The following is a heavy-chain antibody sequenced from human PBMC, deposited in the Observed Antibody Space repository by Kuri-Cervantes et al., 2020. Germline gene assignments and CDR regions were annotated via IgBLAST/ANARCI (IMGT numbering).Heavy chain of an antibody. J-gene: IGHJ4*02. CDR1: GFTFSSYS. V-gene: IGHV3-48*01. Sequence: GGSLRLSCAASGFTFSSYSMNWVRQAPGKGLEWVSYISSSSSTIYYADSVKGRFTISRDNSKNTLYLQMNSLRAEDTAVYYCARDARVRGVIITTSDYWGQGTLVTVSS. D-gene: IGHD3-10*01. CDR3: ARDARVRGVIITTSDY. CDR2: ISSSSSTI.